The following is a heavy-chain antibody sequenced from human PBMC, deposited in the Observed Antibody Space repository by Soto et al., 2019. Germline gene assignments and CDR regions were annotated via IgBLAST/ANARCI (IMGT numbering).Heavy chain of an antibody. Sequence: SETLSLTCTVSGGSVSSGSYYWSWIRQPPGKGLEWIGYIYYSGSTNYNPSLKSRVTISVDTSKNQFSLKLSSVTAADTAVYYCASFYYDSSGYLRFDYWGQGTLVTVSS. V-gene: IGHV4-61*01. CDR2: IYYSGST. CDR3: ASFYYDSSGYLRFDY. CDR1: GGSVSSGSYY. J-gene: IGHJ4*02. D-gene: IGHD3-22*01.